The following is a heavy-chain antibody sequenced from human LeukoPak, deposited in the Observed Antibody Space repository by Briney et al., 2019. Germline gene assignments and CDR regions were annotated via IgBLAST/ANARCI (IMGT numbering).Heavy chain of an antibody. Sequence: GGSLRLSCAASGFTFSSYSMNWVRQAPGKGLEWVSYISSSSSTIYYADSVKGRFTISRDNAKNSLYLQMNSLRAEDTAVYYCARVAYWYYGSGRDRGFDYWRQGTLVTVSS. J-gene: IGHJ4*02. V-gene: IGHV3-48*01. D-gene: IGHD3-10*01. CDR1: GFTFSSYS. CDR3: ARVAYWYYGSGRDRGFDY. CDR2: ISSSSSTI.